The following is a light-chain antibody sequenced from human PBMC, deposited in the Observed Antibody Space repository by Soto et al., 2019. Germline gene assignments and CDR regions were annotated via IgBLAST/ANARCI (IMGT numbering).Light chain of an antibody. J-gene: IGLJ1*01. CDR2: EVT. Sequence: QSVLTQPASVSGSLGQAITISCTGTSSDVGGYNLVSWYQQHPGKAPKLMIYEVTKRPSGVSNRFSASKSGDTASLTISGLQAEDEADYYCCSYAGTSSYAFGTGPRSPS. CDR3: CSYAGTSSYA. CDR1: SSDVGGYNL. V-gene: IGLV2-23*02.